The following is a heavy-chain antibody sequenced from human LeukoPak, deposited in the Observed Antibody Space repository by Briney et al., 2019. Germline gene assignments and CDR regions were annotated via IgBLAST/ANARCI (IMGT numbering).Heavy chain of an antibody. CDR3: ARGETPIAAAGIRY. J-gene: IGHJ4*02. CDR2: ISYDGSNK. CDR1: GFTFSSYA. Sequence: GRSLRLSCAASGFTFSSYAMHWVRQAPGKGLEWVAVISYDGSNKYYADSVKGRFTISRDNSKNTLYLQVNSLRAEDTAVYYCARGETPIAAAGIRYWGQGTLVTVSS. V-gene: IGHV3-30*04. D-gene: IGHD6-13*01.